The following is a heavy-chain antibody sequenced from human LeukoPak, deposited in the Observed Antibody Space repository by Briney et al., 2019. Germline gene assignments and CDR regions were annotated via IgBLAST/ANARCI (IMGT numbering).Heavy chain of an antibody. CDR1: GFTFRTYG. Sequence: PGRSLRLSCAASGFTFRTYGMHWVRQAPGKGLEWVALISYDGNKYYADSVKGRFTISRDNSKNTLYLQMNSLRAEDTAVYYCANSIGPSGDYWGQGTLVTVSS. V-gene: IGHV3-30*18. J-gene: IGHJ4*02. CDR2: ISYDGNK. D-gene: IGHD2/OR15-2a*01. CDR3: ANSIGPSGDY.